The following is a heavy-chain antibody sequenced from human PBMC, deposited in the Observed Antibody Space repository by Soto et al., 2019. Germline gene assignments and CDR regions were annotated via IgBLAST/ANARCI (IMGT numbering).Heavy chain of an antibody. J-gene: IGHJ6*02. CDR3: ARGMYSGSSWYPPYYYYGMDV. CDR2: IIPIFGTA. Sequence: QVQLVQSGAEVKKPGSSVKVSCKASGGTFSSYAISWVRQAPGQGLEWMGGIIPIFGTANYAQKFQGRVTITADESTSTAYMELSSLRSEDTAVYYCARGMYSGSSWYPPYYYYGMDVWGQGTTVTVSS. CDR1: GGTFSSYA. V-gene: IGHV1-69*01. D-gene: IGHD6-13*01.